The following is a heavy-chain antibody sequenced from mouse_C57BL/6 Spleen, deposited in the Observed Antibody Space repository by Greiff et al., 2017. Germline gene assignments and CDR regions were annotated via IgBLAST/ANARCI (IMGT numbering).Heavy chain of an antibody. V-gene: IGHV14-4*01. Sequence: EVQVVESGAELVRPGASVKLSCTASGFNIKDDYMHWVKQRPEQGLEWIGWIDPENGDTEYASKFQGKATITADTSSNTAYLQLSSLTSEDTAVYYCTSILLWYPYWGQGTLVTVSA. D-gene: IGHD2-10*01. J-gene: IGHJ3*01. CDR2: IDPENGDT. CDR1: GFNIKDDY. CDR3: TSILLWYPY.